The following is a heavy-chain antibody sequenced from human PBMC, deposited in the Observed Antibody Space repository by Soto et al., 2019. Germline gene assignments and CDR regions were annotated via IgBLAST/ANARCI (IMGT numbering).Heavy chain of an antibody. CDR1: GITFSSYA. V-gene: IGHV3-30-3*01. CDR3: ARDHIGAPGTSLPH. Sequence: QVQLVESGGGVVQPGRSLRLSCAASGITFSSYAMHWVRQAPGKGLEWVAVTSLDGFENHFADSVKGRFTISRDNSKNTLYLQMNSLRVEDTAVYYCARDHIGAPGTSLPHWGQGTLVTVTS. CDR2: TSLDGFEN. D-gene: IGHD1-1*01. J-gene: IGHJ4*02.